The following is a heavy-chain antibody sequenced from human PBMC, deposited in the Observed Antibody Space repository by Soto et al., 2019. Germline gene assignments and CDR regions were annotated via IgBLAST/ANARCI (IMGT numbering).Heavy chain of an antibody. Sequence: SETLSLTCAVYGGSFSGYYWSWIRQPPGKGLEWIGEINHSGSTNYNPSLKSRVTISVDTSKNQFSLKLSSVTAADTAVYYCARGPTSRSRGIAVAGTWDGFTEGTKKRNYFDYWGQGTLVTVSS. D-gene: IGHD6-19*01. CDR3: ARGPTSRSRGIAVAGTWDGFTEGTKKRNYFDY. CDR1: GGSFSGYY. CDR2: INHSGST. V-gene: IGHV4-34*01. J-gene: IGHJ4*02.